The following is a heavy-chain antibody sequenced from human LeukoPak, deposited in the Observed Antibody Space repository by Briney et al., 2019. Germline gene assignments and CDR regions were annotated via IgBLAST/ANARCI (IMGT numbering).Heavy chain of an antibody. D-gene: IGHD2-2*01. J-gene: IGHJ4*02. CDR1: GGSFSGYY. CDR3: AKMPGGVVVPATRFDY. CDR2: INHSGST. V-gene: IGHV4-34*01. Sequence: PSETLSLTCAVYGGSFSGYYWSWIRQPPGKGLEWIGEINHSGSTNYNPSLKSRVTISVDTSKNQFSLKLSSVTAADTAVYYCAKMPGGVVVPATRFDYWGQGTLVTVSS.